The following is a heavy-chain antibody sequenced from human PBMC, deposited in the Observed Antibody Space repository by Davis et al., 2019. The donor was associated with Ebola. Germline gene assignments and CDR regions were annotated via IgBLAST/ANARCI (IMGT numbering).Heavy chain of an antibody. CDR3: ARGASGYYHLFDY. V-gene: IGHV4-59*12. Sequence: PSETLSLTYTVSGGSISSYYWSWIRQPPGKGLEWIGYLYYSGSTNYNPSLKSRVTMSIDTSKNQFSLKLSSVTAADTAVYYCARGASGYYHLFDYWGQGTLVTVSS. CDR2: LYYSGST. D-gene: IGHD3-22*01. J-gene: IGHJ4*02. CDR1: GGSISSYY.